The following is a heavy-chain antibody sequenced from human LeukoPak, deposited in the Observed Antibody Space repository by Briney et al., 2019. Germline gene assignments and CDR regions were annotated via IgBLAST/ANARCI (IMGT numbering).Heavy chain of an antibody. D-gene: IGHD2-2*01. V-gene: IGHV6-1*01. CDR3: ARRLTQYDCFDP. Sequence: QTLSLTCAISGDSFSSNSVTWNWIRQSPSRGLEWLGRTYYRSTWYNDYAVSVRGRITVNPDTSKNQFSLHLNSVTPEDTAVYYCARRLTQYDCFDPWGQGILVTVSS. CDR1: GDSFSSNSVT. CDR2: TYYRSTWYN. J-gene: IGHJ5*02.